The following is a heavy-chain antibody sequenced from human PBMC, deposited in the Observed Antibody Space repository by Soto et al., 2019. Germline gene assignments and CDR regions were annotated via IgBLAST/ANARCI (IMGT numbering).Heavy chain of an antibody. CDR1: AGSITTSY. D-gene: IGHD1-7*01. CDR2: ISYRGST. Sequence: SETLSLTCTVSAGSITTSYWSWIRQPLGKALEWIGYISYRGSTNYNPSLKSRLTISIDTSKSHFPLKLTSVTAADTAVYFCAREHWNYYFDFWGQGALVTVSS. CDR3: AREHWNYYFDF. J-gene: IGHJ4*02. V-gene: IGHV4-59*12.